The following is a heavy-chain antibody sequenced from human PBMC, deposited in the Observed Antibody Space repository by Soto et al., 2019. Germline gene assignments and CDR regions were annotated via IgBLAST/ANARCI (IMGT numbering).Heavy chain of an antibody. J-gene: IGHJ4*02. CDR2: ISGSGGKT. CDR3: ARWSYLDY. V-gene: IGHV3-23*01. Sequence: PVGSLRLSCAASGFSFGSYALSWVRQAPGKGLEWVSTISGSGGKTFYADSVKGRFSISRDTSQSTLYLQMNSLRADDTAMYYCARWSYLDYWGQGTRVTVSS. D-gene: IGHD3-3*01. CDR1: GFSFGSYA.